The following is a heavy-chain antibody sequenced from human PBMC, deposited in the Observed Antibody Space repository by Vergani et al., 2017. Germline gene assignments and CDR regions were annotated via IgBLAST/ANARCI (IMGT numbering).Heavy chain of an antibody. CDR2: IWYDGSNK. CDR3: ARDGDGFDY. J-gene: IGHJ4*02. V-gene: IGHV3-33*08. CDR1: GFTFSSYA. D-gene: IGHD7-27*01. Sequence: VQLLESGGGLVQPGGSLRLSCAASGFTFSSYAMSWVRQAPGKGLEWVAVIWYDGSNKYYADSVKGRFTISRDNSKNTLYLQMNSLRAEDTAVYYCARDGDGFDYWGQGTLVTVSS.